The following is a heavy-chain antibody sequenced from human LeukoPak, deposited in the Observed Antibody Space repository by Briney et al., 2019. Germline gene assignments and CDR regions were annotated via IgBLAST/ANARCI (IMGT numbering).Heavy chain of an antibody. V-gene: IGHV3-7*01. Sequence: GGSLRLSCAASGFTCSSYWMSWVRQAPGKGLEWVANIKQDGSEKYYVDSVKGRFTISRDNAKNSLYLQMNSLRAEDTAVYYCARASSSWYVVYYYYYMDVWGKGTTVTVSS. D-gene: IGHD6-13*01. CDR3: ARASSSWYVVYYYYYMDV. CDR1: GFTCSSYW. J-gene: IGHJ6*03. CDR2: IKQDGSEK.